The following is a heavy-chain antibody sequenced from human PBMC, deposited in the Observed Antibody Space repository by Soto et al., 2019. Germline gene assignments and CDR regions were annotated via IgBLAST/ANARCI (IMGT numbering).Heavy chain of an antibody. V-gene: IGHV4-59*01. CDR1: GGSISSYY. CDR3: ARLNDILTGVYYYGMDV. D-gene: IGHD3-9*01. Sequence: QVQLQESGPGLVKPSETLSLTCTVSGGSISSYYWSWIRQPPGKGLEWIGYIYYSGSTNYNPSLKSRVTISVDTSKNQFSLKLSSVTAADTAVYYCARLNDILTGVYYYGMDVWRQGTTVTVSS. J-gene: IGHJ6*02. CDR2: IYYSGST.